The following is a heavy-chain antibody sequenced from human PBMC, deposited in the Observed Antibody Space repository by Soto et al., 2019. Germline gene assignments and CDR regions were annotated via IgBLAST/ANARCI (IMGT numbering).Heavy chain of an antibody. CDR3: ARGLKSGYSSSWYYFDY. V-gene: IGHV1-58*01. D-gene: IGHD6-13*01. CDR2: IVVGSGNT. J-gene: IGHJ4*02. CDR1: GFTFTSSA. Sequence: SVKVSCKASGFTFTSSAVQWVRQARGQRLEWIGWIVVGSGNTNYAQKFQERVTITRDMSTSTAYMELSSLKASDTAMYYCARGLKSGYSSSWYYFDYWGQGTLVTVSS.